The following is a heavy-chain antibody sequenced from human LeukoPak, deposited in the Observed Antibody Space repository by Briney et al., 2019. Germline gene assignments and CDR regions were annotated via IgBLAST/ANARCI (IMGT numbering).Heavy chain of an antibody. CDR2: INHSPST. CDR1: GGSISSGSYY. Sequence: RPSETLSLTCTVSGGSISSGSYYWSWIRQPAGKGLEWIGEINHSPSTNYNPSLKSRVTISVDTSKNHFSLKLTSVTAADTAVYYCARLGYDYVWGSYRYGVAFDIWGQGTMVTVSS. D-gene: IGHD3-16*02. CDR3: ARLGYDYVWGSYRYGVAFDI. J-gene: IGHJ3*02. V-gene: IGHV4-61*10.